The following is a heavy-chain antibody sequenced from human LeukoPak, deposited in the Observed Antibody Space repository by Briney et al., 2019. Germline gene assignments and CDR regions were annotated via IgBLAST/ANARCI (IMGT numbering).Heavy chain of an antibody. CDR2: IYYSGNT. V-gene: IGHV4-39*01. Sequence: SETLSLTCTVSSSFISSSSYYWAWIRQPPGKGLEWIVTIYYSGNTYYNPSLKSRVTISVDTSKNQFSLKLNSVTDADTALYYCARRLITSWTTFDYWGQGTLVTVSS. CDR1: SSFISSSSYY. J-gene: IGHJ4*02. D-gene: IGHD2-2*01. CDR3: ARRLITSWTTFDY.